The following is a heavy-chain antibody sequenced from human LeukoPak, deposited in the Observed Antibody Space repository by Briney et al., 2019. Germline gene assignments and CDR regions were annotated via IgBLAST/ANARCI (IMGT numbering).Heavy chain of an antibody. V-gene: IGHV4-59*08. CDR3: ARQNVGWSNWFDP. J-gene: IGHJ5*02. CDR1: GGSISSYY. Sequence: SETLSLTCTVSGGSISSYYWSWTRQPPGKGLEWIGYIYYSGSTNYNPSLKSRVTISVDTSKNQFSLKLSSVTAADTAVYYCARQNVGWSNWFDPWGQGTLVTVSS. D-gene: IGHD2-15*01. CDR2: IYYSGST.